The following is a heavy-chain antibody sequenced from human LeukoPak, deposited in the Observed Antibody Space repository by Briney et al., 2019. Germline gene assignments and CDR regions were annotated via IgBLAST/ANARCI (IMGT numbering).Heavy chain of an antibody. CDR2: ITHSGGT. CDR3: ARGRISNSGFEGTLFDA. Sequence: SETLSLTCTVSGGSLNSYYWSWIRQPPGKGLEWIGFITHSGGTDFDSSLGGRVTISVDTSKNQFSLRLISMTAADTAVYFCARGRISNSGFEGTLFDAWGQGVLVTVSS. CDR1: GGSLNSYY. J-gene: IGHJ4*02. D-gene: IGHD7-27*01. V-gene: IGHV4-59*01.